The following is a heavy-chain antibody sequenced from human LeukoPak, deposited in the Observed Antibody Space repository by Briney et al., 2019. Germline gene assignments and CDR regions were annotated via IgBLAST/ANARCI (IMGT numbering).Heavy chain of an antibody. Sequence: PGGSLRLSCAASGFTFSSYAMHWVRQAPGKGLEWVAVISYDGSSKYYVDSVKGRFTISRDNSKNTLYLQMNSLRAEDTAVYYCAREGGYSGHFDYWGQGTLVTVSS. CDR1: GFTFSSYA. V-gene: IGHV3-30-3*01. CDR2: ISYDGSSK. CDR3: AREGGYSGHFDY. J-gene: IGHJ4*02. D-gene: IGHD3-22*01.